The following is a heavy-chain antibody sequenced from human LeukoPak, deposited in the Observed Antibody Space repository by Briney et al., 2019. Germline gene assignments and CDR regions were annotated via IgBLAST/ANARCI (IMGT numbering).Heavy chain of an antibody. D-gene: IGHD5-12*01. CDR2: INHSGST. Sequence: PSETLSLTCAVYGGSFSGYYWSWIRQPPGKGLEWIGEINHSGSTNYNPSLKSRVTISVDTSKNQFSLKLSSVTAADTAVYYCARGRTTGYSGYQPGRRGFDYWGQGTLVTVSS. CDR3: ARGRTTGYSGYQPGRRGFDY. V-gene: IGHV4-34*01. CDR1: GGSFSGYY. J-gene: IGHJ4*02.